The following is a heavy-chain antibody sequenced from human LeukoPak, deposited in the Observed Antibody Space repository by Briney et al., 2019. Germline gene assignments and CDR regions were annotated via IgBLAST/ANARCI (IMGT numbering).Heavy chain of an antibody. D-gene: IGHD6-19*01. CDR1: GGSISSYY. CDR3: AREPGYSSGWSGFDY. V-gene: IGHV4-59*01. Sequence: SQTLSLTCTVSGGSISSYYWSWIRQPPGKGLEWIGYIYNSGSTNYNPSLKRRVTISVDTSKNQFSLKLSSVTAADTAVYYCAREPGYSSGWSGFDYWGQGTLVTVSS. J-gene: IGHJ4*02. CDR2: IYNSGST.